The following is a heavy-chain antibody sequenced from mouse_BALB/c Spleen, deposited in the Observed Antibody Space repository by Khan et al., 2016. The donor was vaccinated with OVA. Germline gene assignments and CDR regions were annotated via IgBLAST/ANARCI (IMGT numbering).Heavy chain of an antibody. CDR3: TRFFSDGSSFSY. J-gene: IGHJ3*01. Sequence: EVQLQESGPDLVKPSQSLSLTCTVTGYSITSGYSWHWIRQFPGNKLEWMGYIHYSGGTDYNPSLKSRISITRNTSKNQFFLQLNSVTAEDTATXFCTRFFSDGSSFSYWGQGTLVTVSA. CDR2: IHYSGGT. V-gene: IGHV3-1*02. D-gene: IGHD1-1*01. CDR1: GYSITSGYS.